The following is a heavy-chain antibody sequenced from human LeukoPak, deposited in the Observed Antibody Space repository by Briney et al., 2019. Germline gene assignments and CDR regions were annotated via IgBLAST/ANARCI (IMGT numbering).Heavy chain of an antibody. D-gene: IGHD3-3*01. CDR1: GFTFSSYA. CDR2: ISGSGGST. J-gene: IGHJ4*02. V-gene: IGHV3-23*01. Sequence: GSLRLSCAASGFTFSSYAMSWVRQAPGKGLEWVSAISGSGGSTYYADSVKGRFTTSRDNSKNTLYLQMNSLRAEDTAVYYCAKSAAPLRFLEWSAYYFDYWGQGTLVTVSS. CDR3: AKSAAPLRFLEWSAYYFDY.